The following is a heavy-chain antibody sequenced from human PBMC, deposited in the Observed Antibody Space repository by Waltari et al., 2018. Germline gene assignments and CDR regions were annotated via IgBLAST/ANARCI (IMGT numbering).Heavy chain of an antibody. CDR2: IYYSGST. Sequence: QLQLQESGPGLVKPSETLSLTCTVSGGSISSSSYYLGWIRQPPGKGLEWIGSIYYSGSTYYNPSLKSRVTISVDTSKNQFSLKLSSVTAADTAVYYCARDQREQWLVLGWVYYFDYWGQGTLVTVSS. J-gene: IGHJ4*02. D-gene: IGHD6-19*01. V-gene: IGHV4-39*07. CDR1: GGSISSSSYY. CDR3: ARDQREQWLVLGWVYYFDY.